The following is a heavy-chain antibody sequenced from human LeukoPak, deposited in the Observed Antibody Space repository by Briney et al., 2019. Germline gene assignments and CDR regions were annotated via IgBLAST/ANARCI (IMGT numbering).Heavy chain of an antibody. CDR1: GGSFSSPGYS. CDR3: ARENAGGPFGSQIDH. CDR2: LFYPGHN. J-gene: IGHJ4*02. Sequence: PSQTLSLICTVSGGSFSSPGYSWSWIRQTPGKGREWIRYLFYPGHNYYNPSLKSRLTLPVDTSKSQFSLRLNSVTAADSAVYYCARENAGGPFGSQIDHWGQGTLVTVSS. V-gene: IGHV4-30-4*01. D-gene: IGHD3-16*01.